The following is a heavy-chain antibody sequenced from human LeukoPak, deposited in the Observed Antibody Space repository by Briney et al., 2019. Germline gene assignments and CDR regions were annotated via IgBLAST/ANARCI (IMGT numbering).Heavy chain of an antibody. CDR1: GYILTTYG. CDR3: ARGPYYGSGSRADGMDV. CDR2: ISPYNGNT. D-gene: IGHD3-10*01. V-gene: IGHV1-18*04. Sequence: ASVKVSCKASGYILTTYGFSWVRQAPGQGLEWMGWISPYNGNTNYAQKFQGRVTMTADTSTSIVYMELQSLRSDDTAVYYCARGPYYGSGSRADGMDVWGKGTTVTVSS. J-gene: IGHJ6*04.